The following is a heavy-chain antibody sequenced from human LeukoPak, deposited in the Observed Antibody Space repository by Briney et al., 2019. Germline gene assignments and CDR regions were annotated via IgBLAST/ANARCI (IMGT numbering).Heavy chain of an antibody. CDR1: GFTFDDYA. V-gene: IGHV3-9*01. D-gene: IGHD2/OR15-2a*01. CDR3: AKGPRITWIDY. J-gene: IGHJ4*02. CDR2: IGWNSGSI. Sequence: GRSLRLSCAASGFTFDDYAMHWVRQAPGKGLEWVSGIGWNSGSIGYADSVKGRFTISRDNAKNSLYLQMNSLRPEDTALYYCAKGPRITWIDYWGQGTLVTVSS.